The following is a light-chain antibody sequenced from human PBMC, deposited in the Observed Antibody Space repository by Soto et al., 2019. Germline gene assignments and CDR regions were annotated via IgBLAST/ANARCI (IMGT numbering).Light chain of an antibody. CDR3: QQANSFPLT. CDR2: AAS. V-gene: IGKV1-12*01. J-gene: IGKJ4*01. CDR1: QGITNW. Sequence: DIQMTQSPSSVSASVGDRVTITCRASQGITNWLAWYQQKPGKAPKLLIYAASGLPSGVPSRFSGSGSGTDFTLTISSLQPEDFATYYCQQANSFPLTVGGGTKVEIK.